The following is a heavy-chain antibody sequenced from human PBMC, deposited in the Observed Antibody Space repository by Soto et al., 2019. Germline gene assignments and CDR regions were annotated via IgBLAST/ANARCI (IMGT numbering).Heavy chain of an antibody. Sequence: GESLKISCKGSGYSFTSYWIGWVRQMPGKGLEWMGIIYPGDSDTRYSPSFQGQVTISADKSISTAYLQWSSLKASDTAMYYCARQNTYYYDSSGYYYFDYWGQGTLVTVS. J-gene: IGHJ4*02. V-gene: IGHV5-51*01. CDR3: ARQNTYYYDSSGYYYFDY. CDR1: GYSFTSYW. D-gene: IGHD3-22*01. CDR2: IYPGDSDT.